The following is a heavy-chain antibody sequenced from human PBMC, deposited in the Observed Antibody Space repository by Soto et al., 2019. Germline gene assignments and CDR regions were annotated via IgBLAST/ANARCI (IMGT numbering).Heavy chain of an antibody. Sequence: SETLSLTCAVYGGSFSGYYWSWIRQPPGKGLEWIGEINHSGSTNYNPSLKSRVTISVDTSKNQFSLKLSSVTAADTAVYYCARACSDYGDYVFYYYYYMDVWGKGTTVTVSS. CDR1: GGSFSGYY. CDR2: INHSGST. J-gene: IGHJ6*03. CDR3: ARACSDYGDYVFYYYYYMDV. V-gene: IGHV4-34*01. D-gene: IGHD4-17*01.